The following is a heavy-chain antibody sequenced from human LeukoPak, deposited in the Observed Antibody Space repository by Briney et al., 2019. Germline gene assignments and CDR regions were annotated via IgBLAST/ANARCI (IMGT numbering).Heavy chain of an antibody. CDR1: GFTFSNAW. D-gene: IGHD6-13*01. V-gene: IGHV3-30*02. Sequence: GGSLRLSCAASGFTFSNAWMSWVRQAPGKGLEWVAFIRYDGSNKYYADSVKGRFTISRDNSKNTLYLQMNSLRAEDTAVYYCAKDLRESRVSSSWYGWGGYYYYYYMDVWGKGTTVTISS. CDR2: IRYDGSNK. CDR3: AKDLRESRVSSSWYGWGGYYYYYYMDV. J-gene: IGHJ6*03.